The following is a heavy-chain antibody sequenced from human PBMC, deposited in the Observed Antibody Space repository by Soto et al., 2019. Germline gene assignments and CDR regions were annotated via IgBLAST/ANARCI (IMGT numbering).Heavy chain of an antibody. V-gene: IGHV3-7*01. J-gene: IGHJ5*02. CDR1: GFTFSSYW. Sequence: SGGSLRLSCAASGFTFSSYWMDWVRQTPGKGLEWVANINQDGSEKNYVDSVKGRFTISRDNAKNSLYLQMSSLTAGDSALYYCSRSLNAWGQGTLVTVSS. CDR3: SRSLNA. CDR2: INQDGSEK. D-gene: IGHD2-8*01.